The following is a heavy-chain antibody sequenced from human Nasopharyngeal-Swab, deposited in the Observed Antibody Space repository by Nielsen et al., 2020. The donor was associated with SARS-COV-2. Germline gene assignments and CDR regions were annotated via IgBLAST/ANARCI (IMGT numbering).Heavy chain of an antibody. V-gene: IGHV3-23*01. D-gene: IGHD6-19*01. CDR1: GFTFSSYA. Sequence: GGSLRLSCAASGFTFSSYAMSWVRQAPGKGLEWVSAISGSGGSTYYADSVKGRFTISRDNSKNTLYLQMNSLRAEDTAVYYCAEGGSAEWLAFSYYGMDVWGQGTTVTVSS. CDR3: AEGGSAEWLAFSYYGMDV. CDR2: ISGSGGST. J-gene: IGHJ6*02.